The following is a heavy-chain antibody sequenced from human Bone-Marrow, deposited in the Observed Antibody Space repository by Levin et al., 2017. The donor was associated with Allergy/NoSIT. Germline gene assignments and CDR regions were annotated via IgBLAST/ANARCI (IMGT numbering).Heavy chain of an antibody. D-gene: IGHD2-8*02. CDR3: ARNWRSAFDI. CDR1: GFTFSSYW. J-gene: IGHJ3*02. CDR2: IKQDGTEK. V-gene: IGHV3-7*04. Sequence: LSLPCAASGFTFSSYWMSWVRQAPGKGLEWVANIKQDGTEKFYVDSVKGRFTISKDNAKNSVDLQMTSLRVEDSAVYYCARNWRSAFDIWGQGTMVTVSS.